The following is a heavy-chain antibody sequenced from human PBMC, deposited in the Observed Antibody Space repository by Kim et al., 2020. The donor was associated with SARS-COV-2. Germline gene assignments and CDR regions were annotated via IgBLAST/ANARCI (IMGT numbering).Heavy chain of an antibody. J-gene: IGHJ5*02. Sequence: SVKVSCKASGGTFSSYAISWVRQAPGQGLEWMGGIIPIFGTANYAQKFQGRVTITADESTSTAYMELSSLRSEDTAVYYCACTQDIVVVPAAMYGGFRFDPWGQGTLVTVSS. V-gene: IGHV1-69*13. CDR1: GGTFSSYA. CDR2: IIPIFGTA. CDR3: ACTQDIVVVPAAMYGGFRFDP. D-gene: IGHD2-2*01.